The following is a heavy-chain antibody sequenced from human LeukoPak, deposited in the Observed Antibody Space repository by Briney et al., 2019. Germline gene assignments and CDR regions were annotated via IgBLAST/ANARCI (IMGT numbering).Heavy chain of an antibody. V-gene: IGHV1-8*03. J-gene: IGHJ6*03. CDR2: MNPNSGNT. Sequence: GASVKVSCKASGYTFTSYDINWVRQATGQGLEWMGWMNPNSGNTGYAQKFQGRVTITRNTSISTAYMELSSLRSEDTAVYYCARVISSSWYSVGHYYYYMDVWGKGTTVTVSS. D-gene: IGHD6-13*01. CDR3: ARVISSSWYSVGHYYYYMDV. CDR1: GYTFTSYD.